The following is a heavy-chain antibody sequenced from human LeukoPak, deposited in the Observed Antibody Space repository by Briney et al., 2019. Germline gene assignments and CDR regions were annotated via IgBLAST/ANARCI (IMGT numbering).Heavy chain of an antibody. Sequence: SETLSLTCTVSGSSFSSYYWSWIRQPAGKGLEWIGRIYSSGSTNYNPSLKSRVTMSVDTSKNQFSLKLSSVTAADTAVYYCARGLGSSSSGFDYYYYMDVWGKGTTVTVSS. J-gene: IGHJ6*03. CDR1: GSSFSSYY. D-gene: IGHD6-6*01. CDR3: ARGLGSSSSGFDYYYYMDV. V-gene: IGHV4-4*07. CDR2: IYSSGST.